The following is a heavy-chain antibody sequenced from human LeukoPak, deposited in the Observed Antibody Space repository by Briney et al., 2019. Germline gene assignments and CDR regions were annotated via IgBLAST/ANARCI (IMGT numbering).Heavy chain of an antibody. D-gene: IGHD3-9*01. J-gene: IGHJ4*02. V-gene: IGHV1-69*05. CDR3: ASWRYDILTGFDY. CDR2: IIPIFGTA. Sequence: SVKVSCKASGGTFSSYAISRVRQAPGQGLEWMGGIIPIFGTANYAQKFQGRVTITTDESTSTAYMELSSLRSEDTAVYYCASWRYDILTGFDYWGQGTLVTVSS. CDR1: GGTFSSYA.